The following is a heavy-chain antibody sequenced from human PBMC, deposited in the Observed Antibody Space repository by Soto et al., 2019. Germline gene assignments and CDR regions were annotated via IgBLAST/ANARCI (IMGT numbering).Heavy chain of an antibody. J-gene: IGHJ6*03. D-gene: IGHD1-7*01. CDR1: GFTFSDYY. CDR2: ISSSGSTI. V-gene: IGHV3-11*01. CDR3: AREVEPELIHHMDV. Sequence: GGSLRLSCAASGFTFSDYYMSWIRQAPGKGLEWVSYISSSGSTIYYADSVKGRFTISRDNAKNSLYLQMNSLRAEDTAVYYCAREVEPELIHHMDVWGKGTTVTVSS.